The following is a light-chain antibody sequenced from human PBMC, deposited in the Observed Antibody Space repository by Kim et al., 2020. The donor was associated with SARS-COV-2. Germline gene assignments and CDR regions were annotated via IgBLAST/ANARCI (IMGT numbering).Light chain of an antibody. J-gene: IGLJ2*01. V-gene: IGLV1-44*01. Sequence: GQGVTISCSGSSSNIGSNAVNWYQQLPGTAPKLLVSVNNHRPSGVPDRISAAKSGTSASLAISGLRSEDEADYYCATWDDRLNGVLFGGGTKVTVL. CDR1: SSNIGSNA. CDR2: VNN. CDR3: ATWDDRLNGVL.